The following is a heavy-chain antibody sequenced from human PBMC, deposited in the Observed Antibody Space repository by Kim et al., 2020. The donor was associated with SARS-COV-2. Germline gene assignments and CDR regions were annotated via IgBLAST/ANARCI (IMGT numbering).Heavy chain of an antibody. D-gene: IGHD3-22*01. V-gene: IGHV3-30*18. CDR2: ISYDGSNK. Sequence: GGSLRLSCAASGFTFSSYGMHWVRQAPGKGLEWVAVISYDGSNKYYADSVKGRFTISRDNSKNTLYLQMNSLRAEDTAVYYCAKVPGITYYYDSSGYYGRPGEGFDYWGQGTLVTVSS. J-gene: IGHJ4*02. CDR3: AKVPGITYYYDSSGYYGRPGEGFDY. CDR1: GFTFSSYG.